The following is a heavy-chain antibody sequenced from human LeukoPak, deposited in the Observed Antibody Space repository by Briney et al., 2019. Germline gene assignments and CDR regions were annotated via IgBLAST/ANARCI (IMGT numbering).Heavy chain of an antibody. Sequence: SETLSLTCTVYGGSISSGSYYWSWIRQPAGKGLEWIGRIYTSGSTNYNPSLKSRVTISVDTSKNQFSLKLSSVTAADTAVYYCAREVPGYTVTTNRAFDIWGQGTMVTVSS. J-gene: IGHJ3*02. CDR3: AREVPGYTVTTNRAFDI. CDR2: IYTSGST. D-gene: IGHD4-17*01. V-gene: IGHV4-61*02. CDR1: GGSISSGSYY.